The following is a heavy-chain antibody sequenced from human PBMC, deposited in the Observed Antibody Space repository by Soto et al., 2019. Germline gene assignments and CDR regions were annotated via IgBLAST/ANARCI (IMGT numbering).Heavy chain of an antibody. CDR1: GFPFSSYA. D-gene: IGHD6-19*01. Sequence: GGSLRLSYAASGFPFSSYALSWVRQAPGTGLEWVSAISGSGGSTYNADSGKGRFTISRDNSKNTLYLQMNSLRAEDTAVYYCAKDYEYSSGWYDACFDDWGEVTLVT. V-gene: IGHV3-23*01. CDR3: AKDYEYSSGWYDACFDD. J-gene: IGHJ4*02. CDR2: ISGSGGST.